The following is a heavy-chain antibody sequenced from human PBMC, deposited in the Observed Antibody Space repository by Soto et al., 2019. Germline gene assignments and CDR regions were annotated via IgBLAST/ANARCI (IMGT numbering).Heavy chain of an antibody. CDR1: GFTFSIDA. V-gene: IGHV3-23*01. CDR2: ISGNGGST. J-gene: IGHJ4*02. CDR3: AKGGAQWLANFDF. D-gene: IGHD6-19*01. Sequence: GGSLRLSCAASGFTFSIDAMSWVRQAPGKGLEWVSSISGNGGSTYYAGSVKGRFFISRDNSKNTLNLQMSSLRAEDTAVYYCAKGGAQWLANFDFWGQGTLVTVSS.